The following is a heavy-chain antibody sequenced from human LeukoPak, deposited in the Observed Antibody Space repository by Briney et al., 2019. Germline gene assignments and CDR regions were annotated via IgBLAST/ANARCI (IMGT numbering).Heavy chain of an antibody. CDR1: GFTFSSYA. V-gene: IGHV3-30-3*01. CDR3: AREGITMIVVVLDYFDY. D-gene: IGHD3-22*01. CDR2: ISYDGSNK. Sequence: GGSLRLSCAASGFTFSSYAMHWVRQAPGKGLEWVAVISYDGSNKYYADSVKGRFTISRDNSKNTLYLQMNSLRAEDTAVYYCAREGITMIVVVLDYFDYWGQETLVTVSS. J-gene: IGHJ4*02.